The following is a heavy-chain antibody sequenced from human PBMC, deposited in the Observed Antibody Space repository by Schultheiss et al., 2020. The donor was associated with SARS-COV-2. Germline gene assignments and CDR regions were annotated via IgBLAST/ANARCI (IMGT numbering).Heavy chain of an antibody. J-gene: IGHJ2*01. CDR1: GFTFSDYA. CDR2: IYSGGST. V-gene: IGHV3-69-1*01. CDR3: AREGVHSVGLWYFDL. Sequence: GESLKISCAASGFTFSDYAMNWVRQSPGKGLEWVSVIYSGGSTYYADSVKGRFTISRDNAKNSLYLQMNSLRAEDTAVYYCAREGVHSVGLWYFDLWGRGTLVTVAS. D-gene: IGHD1-26*01.